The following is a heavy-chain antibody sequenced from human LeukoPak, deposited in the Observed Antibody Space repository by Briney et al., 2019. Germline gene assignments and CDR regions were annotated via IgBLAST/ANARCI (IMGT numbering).Heavy chain of an antibody. CDR2: ISSSGTII. CDR3: ARDFHGSGVYHTFDP. V-gene: IGHV3-11*04. CDR1: GFTLSGYF. D-gene: IGHD3-10*01. J-gene: IGHJ5*02. Sequence: GGSLRLSCAASGFTLSGYFMSWLRQAPGKGLEWLSYISSSGTIIYYADSVKGRFTISRDNAKNSLYLQMNSVRAEDTAVYYCARDFHGSGVYHTFDPWGQGTLVTVSS.